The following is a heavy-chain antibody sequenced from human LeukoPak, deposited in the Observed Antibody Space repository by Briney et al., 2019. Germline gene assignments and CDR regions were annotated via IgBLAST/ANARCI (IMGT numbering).Heavy chain of an antibody. CDR3: AKTTAAHPRPYYFDY. CDR1: GFTFDDYA. J-gene: IGHJ4*02. D-gene: IGHD6-13*01. V-gene: IGHV3-9*01. CDR2: ISWNSGSI. Sequence: PGRSLRLSCAASGFTFDDYAMPWVRQAPGKGLEWVSGISWNSGSIGYADSVKGRFTISGDNAKNSLYLQMNSLRAEDTALYYCAKTTAAHPRPYYFDYWGQGTLVTVSS.